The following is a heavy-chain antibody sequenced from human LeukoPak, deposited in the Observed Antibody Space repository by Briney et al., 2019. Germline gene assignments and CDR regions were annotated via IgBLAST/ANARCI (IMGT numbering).Heavy chain of an antibody. CDR1: AGSISSGSYY. J-gene: IGHJ4*02. V-gene: IGHV4-61*02. Sequence: SETLSLTCTVSAGSISSGSYYWSWIRQPAGKGLEWIGRIYTSGSTNYNPSLKSRVTISVDTSKNQFSLKLSSVTAADTAVYYCARSLAYCGGDCYPYDYWGQGTLVTVSS. CDR3: ARSLAYCGGDCYPYDY. CDR2: IYTSGST. D-gene: IGHD2-21*01.